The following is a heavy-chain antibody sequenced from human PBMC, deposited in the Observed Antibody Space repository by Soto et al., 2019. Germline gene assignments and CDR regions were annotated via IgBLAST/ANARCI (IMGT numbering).Heavy chain of an antibody. V-gene: IGHV3-11*01. Sequence: QVQLVESGGGLVKPGGSLRLSCAASGFTFSDYYMTWIRQPPGKGLEWLSYISGSGNTIYYADSVKGRFTVSRDNARNSLYLQMNSLRAEDTAFYSCASDPYYYASGYWGQGTLVTVSS. CDR2: ISGSGNTI. J-gene: IGHJ4*02. CDR3: ASDPYYYASGY. CDR1: GFTFSDYY. D-gene: IGHD3-10*01.